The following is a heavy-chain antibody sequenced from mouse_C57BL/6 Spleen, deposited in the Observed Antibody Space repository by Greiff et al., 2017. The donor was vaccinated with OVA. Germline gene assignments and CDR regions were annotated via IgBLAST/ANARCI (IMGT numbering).Heavy chain of an antibody. CDR1: GYTFTDYY. V-gene: IGHV1-26*01. D-gene: IGHD4-1*01. Sequence: VQLQQSGPELVKPGASVKISCKASGYTFTDYYMNWVKQSHGKSLEWIGDINPNNGGTSYNQKFKGKATLTVDKSSSTAYMELRSLTSEDSAVYYCARSNWEDAMDYWGQGTSVTVSS. CDR2: INPNNGGT. J-gene: IGHJ4*01. CDR3: ARSNWEDAMDY.